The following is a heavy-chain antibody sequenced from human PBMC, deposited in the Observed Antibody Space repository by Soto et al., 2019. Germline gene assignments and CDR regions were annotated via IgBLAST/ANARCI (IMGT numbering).Heavy chain of an antibody. CDR2: ISPYKGNT. V-gene: IGHV1-18*01. Sequence: QVQLVQSGAEVKKPGAAVKVSCKASGYTFSSIGISWGRQAPGQGLEWMGWISPYKGNTYYAQRLQGRVTMTTDTATRKAYMELRSLRSDDTAVYDCARDLDGSGNYYSDYWGQGTLVNVSS. CDR3: ARDLDGSGNYYSDY. J-gene: IGHJ4*02. D-gene: IGHD3-10*01. CDR1: GYTFSSIG.